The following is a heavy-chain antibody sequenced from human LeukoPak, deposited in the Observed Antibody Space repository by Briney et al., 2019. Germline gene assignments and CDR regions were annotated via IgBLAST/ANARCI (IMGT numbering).Heavy chain of an antibody. CDR2: IYYGGYT. D-gene: IGHD3-3*01. J-gene: IGHJ4*02. CDR3: QSRFLEWLLDY. V-gene: IGHV4-59*05. Sequence: GSLRLSCAASGFTFSKDWMSWVRQAPGKGLEWIGSIYYGGYTYYNPSLKSRVTISVDTSKNQFSLKLSSVTAADTAIYYCQSRFLEWLLDYWGQGTLVTVSS. CDR1: GFTFSKDW.